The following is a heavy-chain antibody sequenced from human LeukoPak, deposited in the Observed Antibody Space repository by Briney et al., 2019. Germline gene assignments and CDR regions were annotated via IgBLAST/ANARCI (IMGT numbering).Heavy chain of an antibody. V-gene: IGHV4-59*08. CDR1: GGSISSYY. D-gene: IGHD3-22*01. Sequence: SETLSLTCTVSGGSISSYYWSWIRQPPGKGLEWIGYIYYSGSTNYNPSLKSRVTISVDTSKNQFSLMLSSVTAADTAVYYCARHRYYYDSSGFDYWGQGTLVTVSS. CDR2: IYYSGST. CDR3: ARHRYYYDSSGFDY. J-gene: IGHJ4*02.